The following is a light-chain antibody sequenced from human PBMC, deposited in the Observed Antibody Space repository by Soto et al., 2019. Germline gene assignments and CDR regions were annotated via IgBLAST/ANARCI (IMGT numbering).Light chain of an antibody. J-gene: IGLJ2*01. CDR1: SSNIGAGYD. CDR2: GNS. CDR3: QSYDSSLSGSI. Sequence: QSALTQPPSVSGAPGQRVTISCTGSSSNIGAGYDVHWYQQLPGTAPKLLIYGNSNRPSGVPDRFSGSKSGTSASLAITGLQAEDEAYYYCQSYDSSLSGSIFGGGTQLTVL. V-gene: IGLV1-40*01.